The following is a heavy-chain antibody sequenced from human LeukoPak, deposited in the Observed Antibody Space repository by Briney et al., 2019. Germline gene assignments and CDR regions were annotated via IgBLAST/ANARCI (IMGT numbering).Heavy chain of an antibody. CDR2: IYYSGST. V-gene: IGHV4-61*01. CDR1: GGSVSSGSYY. D-gene: IGHD3-22*01. CDR3: ARVVTYYYDSSGYYYAYYFDY. Sequence: SETLSLTCTVSGGSVSSGSYYWSWIRQPPGKGLEWIGYIYYSGSTNYNPSLKSRVTISVDTSKNQFSLKLSSVTAADTAVYYCARVVTYYYDSSGYYYAYYFDYWGRGTLVTVSS. J-gene: IGHJ4*02.